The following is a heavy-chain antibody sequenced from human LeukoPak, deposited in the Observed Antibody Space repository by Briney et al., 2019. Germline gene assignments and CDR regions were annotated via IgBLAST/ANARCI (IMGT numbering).Heavy chain of an antibody. CDR2: ISVYNGNI. Sequence: ASVKVSCKASGYTFTGYGISWVRQAPGQGLEWMGWISVYNGNINYAQKLQGRVTMTTDTSTSTAYMELRSLRSDDTAVYYCARGDHSSGWYRGFDYWGQGTLVTVSS. J-gene: IGHJ4*02. D-gene: IGHD6-19*01. V-gene: IGHV1-18*04. CDR1: GYTFTGYG. CDR3: ARGDHSSGWYRGFDY.